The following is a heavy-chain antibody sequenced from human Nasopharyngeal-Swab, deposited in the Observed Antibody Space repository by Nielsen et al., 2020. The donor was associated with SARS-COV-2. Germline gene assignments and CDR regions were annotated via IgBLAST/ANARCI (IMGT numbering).Heavy chain of an antibody. CDR1: GGTFSTYV. CDR2: IIPMFGTA. Sequence: SVKVSCKASGGTFSTYVITWVRQAPGQGLEWMGGIIPMFGTARYAQKFQGRVTITADESTSTAYMELSILRSEDTAMYYCARGIAVVAATTLAYFDYWGEGTLVTVSS. J-gene: IGHJ4*02. D-gene: IGHD2-15*01. V-gene: IGHV1-69*13. CDR3: ARGIAVVAATTLAYFDY.